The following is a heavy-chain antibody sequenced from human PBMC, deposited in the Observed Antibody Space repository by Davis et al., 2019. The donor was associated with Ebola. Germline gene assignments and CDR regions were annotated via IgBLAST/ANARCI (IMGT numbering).Heavy chain of an antibody. D-gene: IGHD3-22*01. J-gene: IGHJ4*02. Sequence: HTGGSLRLSCAASGFGFSNYWIHWVRQAPGKGLVWVSRVSPDGSATGYADSVRGRFTISRDNAKNTLYLQMNSLRAEDTAVYYCARDFDRVREWGQGTLVTVSS. V-gene: IGHV3-74*01. CDR3: ARDFDRVRE. CDR1: GFGFSNYW. CDR2: VSPDGSAT.